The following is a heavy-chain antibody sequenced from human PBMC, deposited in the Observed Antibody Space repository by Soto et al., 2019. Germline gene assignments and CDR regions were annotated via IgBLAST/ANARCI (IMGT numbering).Heavy chain of an antibody. CDR1: GYTFSNYG. J-gene: IGHJ1*01. V-gene: IGHV1-18*01. CDR3: ARGGSSWSAEYYQH. CDR2: ISGYNGNT. D-gene: IGHD6-13*01. Sequence: QVQLVQSGAEVKKPGASVKVSCKTSGYTFSNYGISWVRQAPGQGPEWMGWISGYNGNTNYAQILQGRVTMTTDTSTTTAYMELRSLRSDHTAVYYCARGGSSWSAEYYQHWGHGTLVIVSS.